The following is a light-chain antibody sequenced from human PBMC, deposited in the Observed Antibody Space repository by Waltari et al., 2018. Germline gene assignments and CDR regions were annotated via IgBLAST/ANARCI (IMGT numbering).Light chain of an antibody. CDR1: SSAVGNYNL. V-gene: IGLV2-23*01. Sequence: QSALTHPASVSGSPVLSITISCPVTSSAVGNYNLVSWYQQYPGKAPRVMIYDDNRRPSGVSDRFSGSKSGNTASLTISGVQAEDEADYYCCSYAGSYTWVFGGGTKLTVL. J-gene: IGLJ3*02. CDR3: CSYAGSYTWV. CDR2: DDN.